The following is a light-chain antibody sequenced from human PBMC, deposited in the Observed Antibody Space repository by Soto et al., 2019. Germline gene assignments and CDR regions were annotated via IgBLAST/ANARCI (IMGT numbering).Light chain of an antibody. CDR1: QGISSY. J-gene: IGKJ4*01. CDR2: TAS. Sequence: DIQLTQSPSFLSASVGDRVTITCRASQGISSYLAWYQQKPGKAPKLLIYTASTLQSGVRSRFSGSGSGTEFTLTISSLQPEDFATYYCQQLNGYPLTFGGGTKVEIK. V-gene: IGKV1-9*01. CDR3: QQLNGYPLT.